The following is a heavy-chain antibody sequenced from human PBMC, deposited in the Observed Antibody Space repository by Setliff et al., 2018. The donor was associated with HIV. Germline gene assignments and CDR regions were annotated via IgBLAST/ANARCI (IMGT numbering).Heavy chain of an antibody. V-gene: IGHV1-18*01. CDR1: GYTFINYG. CDR3: ARHTAMVNYFDD. Sequence: ASVKVSCKASGYTFINYGISWVRQAPGQGLEWMGWISAYNGNTNYAQKFQGRVTITADESTSTAYMELSSLRSEDTALYYCARHTAMVNYFDDWGQGTLVTVSS. D-gene: IGHD5-18*01. J-gene: IGHJ4*02. CDR2: ISAYNGNT.